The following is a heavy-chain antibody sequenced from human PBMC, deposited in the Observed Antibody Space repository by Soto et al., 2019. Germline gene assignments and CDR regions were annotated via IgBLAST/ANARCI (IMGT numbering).Heavy chain of an antibody. J-gene: IGHJ5*02. D-gene: IGHD3-10*01. V-gene: IGHV4-59*01. Sequence: SETLSLTCTVSGGSISSYYWSWIRQPPGKGLEWIGYIYYSGSTNYNPSLKSRVTISVDTSKNQFSLKLSSVTAADTSVYYCAGAGGSGSYPFDPWGRGTLVTVSS. CDR2: IYYSGST. CDR1: GGSISSYY. CDR3: AGAGGSGSYPFDP.